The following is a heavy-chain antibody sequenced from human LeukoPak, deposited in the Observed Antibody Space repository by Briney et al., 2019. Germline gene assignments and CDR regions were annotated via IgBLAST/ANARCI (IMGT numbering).Heavy chain of an antibody. CDR2: IYSGGGT. V-gene: IGHV3-53*01. J-gene: IGHJ3*02. CDR3: ARGEDTAKNAFDI. CDR1: GFSVSSNY. D-gene: IGHD5-18*01. Sequence: GGSLRLSCTASGFSVSSNYMSWVRQAPGGGLGWGSTIYSGGGTYYADSVKGRFTISRENSKNTLYLQMHSLRAEDTAVYYCARGEDTAKNAFDIWGQGTLVTVSS.